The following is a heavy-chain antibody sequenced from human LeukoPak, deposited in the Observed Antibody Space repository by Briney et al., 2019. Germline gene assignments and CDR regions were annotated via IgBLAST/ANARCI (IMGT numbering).Heavy chain of an antibody. J-gene: IGHJ4*02. V-gene: IGHV1-8*03. Sequence: GASVKVSCKASGYTFTSYDINWVRQATGQGFEWMGWMNPNSGNTGYAQKFQGRVTITRNTSISTAYMELSSLRSEDTAVYYCAGIFSGGLKYHDYWGQGTLVTVSS. CDR1: GYTFTSYD. D-gene: IGHD2-2*01. CDR3: AGIFSGGLKYHDY. CDR2: MNPNSGNT.